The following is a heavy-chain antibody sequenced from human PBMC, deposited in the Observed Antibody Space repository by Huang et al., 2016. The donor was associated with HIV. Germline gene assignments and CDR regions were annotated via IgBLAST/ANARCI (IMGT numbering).Heavy chain of an antibody. J-gene: IGHJ4*02. Sequence: QVPLVQSGAEVKKPGASVKVSCQASGYSFTTYALHWVRQAPGHRLACMGWINPGNCNTNYSQKFQVRVTITRDTSASTVYMEVSSLTFEDTAVYYCAREFVIFGAPLWPAYWGQGTLISVSS. CDR1: GYSFTTYA. CDR3: AREFVIFGAPLWPAY. CDR2: INPGNCNT. V-gene: IGHV1-3*01. D-gene: IGHD2-21*01.